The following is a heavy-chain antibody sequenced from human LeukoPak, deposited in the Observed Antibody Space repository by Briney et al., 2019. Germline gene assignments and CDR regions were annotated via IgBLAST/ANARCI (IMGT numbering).Heavy chain of an antibody. D-gene: IGHD4-17*01. CDR2: IYYSGST. J-gene: IGHJ5*02. CDR1: DDSINGFS. V-gene: IGHV4-59*01. CDR3: ARQVGPGDYARIFWFDP. Sequence: KTSETLSLTCTVSDDSINGFSWSWIRQSPGKGLEWIGYIYYSGSTNYNPSLKSRVTMSVDTSKNHLSLKLSSVTTADTAMYYCARQVGPGDYARIFWFDPWGQGTLVTVSS.